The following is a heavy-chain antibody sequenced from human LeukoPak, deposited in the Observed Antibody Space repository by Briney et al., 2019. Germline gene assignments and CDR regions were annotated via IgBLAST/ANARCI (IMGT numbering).Heavy chain of an antibody. CDR2: ISWDGGST. J-gene: IGHJ4*02. Sequence: GGSLRLSCAASGFTFNDYTMNWVRQVLGKGLEWVSLISWDGGSTSYVDSVRGRFTISRDNSKNSLYLQMNSLKTEDTALYYCARNMAGAAAGTLDYWGLGTLVTVSS. CDR1: GFTFNDYT. CDR3: ARNMAGAAAGTLDY. V-gene: IGHV3-43*01. D-gene: IGHD6-13*01.